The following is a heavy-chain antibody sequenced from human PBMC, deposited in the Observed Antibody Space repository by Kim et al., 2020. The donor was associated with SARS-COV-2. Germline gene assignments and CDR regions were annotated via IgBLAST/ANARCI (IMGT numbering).Heavy chain of an antibody. CDR2: IKQDGSEK. V-gene: IGHV3-7*01. Sequence: GGSLRLSCAASGFTFSSYWMSWVRQAPGKGLEWVANIKQDGSEKYYVDSVKGRFTISRDNAKNSLYLQMNSLRAEDTAAYYCARDGHLLWFGELLYQRYYGMDVWGQGTTVTVSS. CDR1: GFTFSSYW. CDR3: ARDGHLLWFGELLYQRYYGMDV. J-gene: IGHJ6*02. D-gene: IGHD3-10*01.